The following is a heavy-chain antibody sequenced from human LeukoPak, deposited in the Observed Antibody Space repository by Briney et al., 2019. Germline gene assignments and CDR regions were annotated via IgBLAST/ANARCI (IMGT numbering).Heavy chain of an antibody. V-gene: IGHV1-46*01. CDR2: INPSGGST. J-gene: IGHJ4*02. CDR3: ARVGGRPSSFYFDY. Sequence: ASVKVSCKASGGTFSSYAISWVRQAPGQGLERMGIINPSGGSTSYAQKFQGRVTMTRDTSTSTVYMELSSLRSEDTAVYYCARVGGRPSSFYFDYWGQGTLVTVSS. CDR1: GGTFSSYA. D-gene: IGHD2-15*01.